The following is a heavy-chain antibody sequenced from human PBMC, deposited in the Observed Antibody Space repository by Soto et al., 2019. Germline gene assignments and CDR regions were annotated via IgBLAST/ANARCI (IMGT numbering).Heavy chain of an antibody. V-gene: IGHV4-31*03. D-gene: IGHD3-9*01. CDR2: IYYSGST. Sequence: SETLSLTCTVSGGSISSGGYYWSWIRQHPGKGLEWIGYIYYSGSTYYIPSLKSRVTISVDTSKNQFSLKLSSVTAADTAVYYCARDLSMTGDYFDYWGQGTLVTVSS. J-gene: IGHJ4*02. CDR3: ARDLSMTGDYFDY. CDR1: GGSISSGGYY.